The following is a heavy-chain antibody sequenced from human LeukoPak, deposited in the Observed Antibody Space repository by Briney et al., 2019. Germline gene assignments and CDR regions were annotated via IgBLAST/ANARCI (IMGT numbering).Heavy chain of an antibody. CDR1: GFTVSSNY. Sequence: PGGSLRLSCAASGFTVSSNYMSWVRQAPGKGLEWVSVIYSGGSTYYADSVKGRFTISRDNSKNTLYLQMNSLRAEDTAVYYCARGPLDYYYYYMDVWGKGTTVTVSS. J-gene: IGHJ6*03. CDR3: ARGPLDYYYYYMDV. CDR2: IYSGGST. V-gene: IGHV3-53*01.